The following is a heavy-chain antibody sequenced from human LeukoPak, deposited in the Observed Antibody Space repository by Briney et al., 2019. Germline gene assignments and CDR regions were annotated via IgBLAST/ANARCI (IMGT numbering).Heavy chain of an antibody. D-gene: IGHD3-9*01. CDR2: MNPNSGNT. CDR3: ARKNYDILTGYSPPPGGSYYYMDV. V-gene: IGHV1-8*03. J-gene: IGHJ6*03. CDR1: GYTFTSYD. Sequence: ASVKVSCKASGYTFTSYDINWVRQATGQGLEWMGWMNPNSGNTGYAQKFQGRVTITRNTSISTAYMELSSLRSEDTAVYYCARKNYDILTGYSPPPGGSYYYMDVWGKGTTVTVSS.